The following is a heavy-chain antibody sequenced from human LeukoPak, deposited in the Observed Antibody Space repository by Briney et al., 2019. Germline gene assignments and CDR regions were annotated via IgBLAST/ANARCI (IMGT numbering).Heavy chain of an antibody. J-gene: IGHJ4*02. D-gene: IGHD5-18*01. CDR2: IYWDDDK. CDR3: AHAVYLQLGDY. V-gene: IGHV2-5*08. Sequence: SWIRQPPGKALEWLALIYWDDDKRYSPSLKSRLTITKDTSKNQVVLTMTNMDPVDTATYYCAHAVYLQLGDYWGQGTLVTVSS.